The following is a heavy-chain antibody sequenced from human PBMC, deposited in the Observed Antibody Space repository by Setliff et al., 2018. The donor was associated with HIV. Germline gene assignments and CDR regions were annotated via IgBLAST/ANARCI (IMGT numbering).Heavy chain of an antibody. CDR2: IYHSGRT. CDR1: GGSISSSDHY. D-gene: IGHD3-10*01. CDR3: ARHGSNWFDP. Sequence: PSETLSLTCTVSGGSISSSDHYWGWIRQPPGKGLEWIGSIYHSGRTFYNPPFKSRVTISVDTSKNQFYLRLSSVTAADTAVYYCARHGSNWFDPWGQGTQVTVSS. V-gene: IGHV4-39*01. J-gene: IGHJ5*02.